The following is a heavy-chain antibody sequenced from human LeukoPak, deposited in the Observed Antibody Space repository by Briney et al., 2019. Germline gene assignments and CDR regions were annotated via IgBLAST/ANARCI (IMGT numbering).Heavy chain of an antibody. D-gene: IGHD1-26*01. CDR1: GFTFSSYA. CDR2: ISGSGGST. V-gene: IGHV3-23*01. J-gene: IGHJ6*03. CDR3: ATSSGRRFYYYYYYMDV. Sequence: GGSLRLSCAASGFTFSSYAMSWVRQAPGKGLEWVSAISGSGGSTYYADSVKGRFTISRDNSKNTLYLQMNSLRAEDTAVYYCATSSGRRFYYYYYYMDVWGKGTTVTVSS.